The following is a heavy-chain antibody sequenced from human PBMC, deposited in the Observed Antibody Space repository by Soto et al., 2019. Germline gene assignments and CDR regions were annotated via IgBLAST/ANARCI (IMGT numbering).Heavy chain of an antibody. Sequence: WASMRLSCSSSGFPFTNYAMGWVRQAPGKGLEWVSVVSSGGSTYYADSVTGRFTVSRDNSKNTLSLQMNSLRAEDTAVYYCAKRRGAGGHFDYWGQGALVTVSS. CDR1: GFPFTNYA. J-gene: IGHJ4*02. D-gene: IGHD2-15*01. V-gene: IGHV3-23*01. CDR2: VSSGGST. CDR3: AKRRGAGGHFDY.